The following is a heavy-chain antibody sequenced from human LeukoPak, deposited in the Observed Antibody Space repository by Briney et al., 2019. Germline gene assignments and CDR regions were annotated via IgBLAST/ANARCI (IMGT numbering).Heavy chain of an antibody. D-gene: IGHD3-10*01. CDR3: VKDWFGDF. V-gene: IGHV3-64D*06. J-gene: IGHJ4*02. Sequence: PGGSLRLSCSASGFTFRTYAMHWVRQAPGKGLEYVSAISSNGDSTYYADSVKGRFTISRDNSGNTVYLQMSSLRADDTAVYYCVKDWFGDFWGQGTLVTVSS. CDR1: GFTFRTYA. CDR2: ISSNGDST.